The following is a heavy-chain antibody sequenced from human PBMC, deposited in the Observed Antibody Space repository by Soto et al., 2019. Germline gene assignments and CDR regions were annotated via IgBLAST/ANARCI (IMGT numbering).Heavy chain of an antibody. V-gene: IGHV4-34*01. CDR3: ARDTRRLAYRSSSWAPNW. J-gene: IGHJ4*02. D-gene: IGHD6-6*01. CDR2: INDSGST. Sequence: PSETLSLTCAVYGGSLSGYDWSWIRQPPGKGLEWIGEINDSGSTNYNPSLKSRVTISLDTSKNQFSLKLSSVTAADTAVYYCARDTRRLAYRSSSWAPNWWGQGTLVTVSS. CDR1: GGSLSGYD.